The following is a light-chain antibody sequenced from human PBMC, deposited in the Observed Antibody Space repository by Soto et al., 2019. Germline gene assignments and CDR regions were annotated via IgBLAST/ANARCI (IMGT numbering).Light chain of an antibody. CDR2: GAS. Sequence: EIVMTQSPATLSVSPGERATLSCRASQSVSSNLAWYQQKPGQAPRLLIYGASIRATGIEARFSGSGSGTEFTLTISSLQSEDFAVYYCHQYNNWPPRTFGQGTKVEIK. CDR1: QSVSSN. V-gene: IGKV3-15*01. J-gene: IGKJ1*01. CDR3: HQYNNWPPRT.